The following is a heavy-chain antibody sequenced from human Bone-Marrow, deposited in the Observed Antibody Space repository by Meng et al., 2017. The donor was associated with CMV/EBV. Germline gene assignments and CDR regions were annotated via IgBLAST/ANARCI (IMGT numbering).Heavy chain of an antibody. CDR2: IYYSGST. CDR3: ARSSSEIATGVWYY. J-gene: IGHJ4*02. Sequence: LRLSCTVSGGSISSGGYYWSWIRQHPGKGLEWIGYIYYSGSTYYNPSLKSRVTISVDTSKNQFSLKLSSVTAADTAVYYCARSSSEIATGVWYYWGQGTLVTVSS. V-gene: IGHV4-31*03. CDR1: GGSISSGGYY. D-gene: IGHD3-10*01.